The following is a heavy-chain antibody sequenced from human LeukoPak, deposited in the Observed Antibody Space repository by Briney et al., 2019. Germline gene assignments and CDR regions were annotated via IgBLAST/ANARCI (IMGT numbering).Heavy chain of an antibody. J-gene: IGHJ4*02. CDR1: GGTFSSYA. V-gene: IGHV1-69*04. D-gene: IGHD6-19*01. Sequence: GSSVKVSCKASGGTFSSYAISWVRQAPGQGLEWMGRIIPILGIANYAQKFQGRVTITADKSTSTAYMELSSLRSEDTAVYFCAREVRDWGGVAGTHWGQGTLVTVSS. CDR3: AREVRDWGGVAGTH. CDR2: IIPILGIA.